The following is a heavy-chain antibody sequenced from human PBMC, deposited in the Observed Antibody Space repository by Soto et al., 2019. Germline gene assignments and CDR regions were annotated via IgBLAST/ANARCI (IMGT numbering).Heavy chain of an antibody. CDR3: ARDPNSSIWPANWFDP. CDR1: GFTFSSYG. J-gene: IGHJ5*02. CDR2: IWYDGSNK. Sequence: QVQLVESGGGVVQPGRSLRLSCAASGFTFSSYGMHWVRQAPGKGLEWVAVIWYDGSNKYYADSVKGRFTISRDNSKNTLYLQMNSLRAEDTAVYYCARDPNSSIWPANWFDPWGQGTLVTVSS. D-gene: IGHD6-13*01. V-gene: IGHV3-33*01.